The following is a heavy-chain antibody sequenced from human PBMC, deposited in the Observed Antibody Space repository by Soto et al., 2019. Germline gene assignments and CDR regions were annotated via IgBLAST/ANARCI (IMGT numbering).Heavy chain of an antibody. CDR2: IYYSGTT. CDR1: GGSLSSNY. D-gene: IGHD3-3*01. J-gene: IGHJ3*02. V-gene: IGHV4-59*01. CDR3: ARAGSIYDFWSGFPRVPAFDI. Sequence: SETLSLTCTVSGGSLSSNYWSWIRQPPGKGLEWIGYIYYSGTTNYNPSLKSRVTISADTSKNEFSLKLSSVTAADTAVYYCARAGSIYDFWSGFPRVPAFDIWGQGTMVTVSS.